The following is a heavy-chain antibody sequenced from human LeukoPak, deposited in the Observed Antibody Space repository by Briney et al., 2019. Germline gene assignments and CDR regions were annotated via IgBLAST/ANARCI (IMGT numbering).Heavy chain of an antibody. CDR3: ARDRYGDGFAHFAY. D-gene: IGHD5-24*01. V-gene: IGHV1-2*02. CDR1: GYTFTSYA. Sequence: GASVKVSCKASGYTFTSYAMHWVRQAPGQGLEWMGWITPSGGTNYPQKFQGRVAITRDTSITTAYMDLSRLTSDDTAVYYCARDRYGDGFAHFAYWGEGDPFTVSS. CDR2: ITPSGGT. J-gene: IGHJ4*02.